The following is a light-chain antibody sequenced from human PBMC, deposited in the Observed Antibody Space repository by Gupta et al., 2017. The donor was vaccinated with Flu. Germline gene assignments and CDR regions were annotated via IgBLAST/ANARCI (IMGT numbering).Light chain of an antibody. CDR3: ISYTSSSTSV. J-gene: IGLJ1*01. CDR2: DVN. Sequence: QSALTQPASVSGSPGQSITISCTGTSSDVGGYNYVSWYQQHPGKAPKLIIYDVNNRPSGVSTRFSGSKSGNTASLTISGLQAEDEADYYCISYTSSSTSVFGTGTKVIVL. CDR1: SSDVGGYNY. V-gene: IGLV2-14*03.